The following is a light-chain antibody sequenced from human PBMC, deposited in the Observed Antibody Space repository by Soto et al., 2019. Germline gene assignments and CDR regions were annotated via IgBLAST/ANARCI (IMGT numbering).Light chain of an antibody. CDR1: QSVSSN. V-gene: IGKV3D-15*01. CDR3: QQYNNWPPWT. Sequence: EIVMTQSPATLSVSPGERATLSCRASQSVSSNLAWYHQKPGQAPRLLIFGAYTRATGIPARLSGSGSGTEFSLTISSLQSEDFAVYYCQQYNNWPPWTFGQGTKVEIK. CDR2: GAY. J-gene: IGKJ1*01.